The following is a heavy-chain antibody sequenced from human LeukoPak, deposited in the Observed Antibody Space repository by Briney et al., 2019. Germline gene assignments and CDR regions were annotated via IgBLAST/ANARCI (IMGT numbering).Heavy chain of an antibody. D-gene: IGHD1-14*01. CDR3: ARLAGRPGEEIDY. V-gene: IGHV4-59*08. CDR2: IYYSGST. CDR1: GFTFSSYW. J-gene: IGHJ4*02. Sequence: GSLRLSCAASGFTFSSYWMSWVRQPPGKGLEWIGYIYYSGSTNYNPSLKSRVTISVDTSKNQFSLKLSSVTAADTAVYYCARLAGRPGEEIDYWGQGTLVTVSS.